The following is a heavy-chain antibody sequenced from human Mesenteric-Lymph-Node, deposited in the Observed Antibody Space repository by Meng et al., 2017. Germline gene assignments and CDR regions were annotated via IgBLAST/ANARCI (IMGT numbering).Heavy chain of an antibody. CDR1: GFTFTNYY. J-gene: IGHJ4*02. CDR2: ISRDGSII. Sequence: GESLKISCAASGFTFTNYYMTWLRQAPGKGLELLSYISRDGSIIYYADSVKGRFTISRANALNLLYLQMNTLSAEDTALYFCARARENVHTAVAELEYWGQGTLVTVSS. CDR3: ARARENVHTAVAELEY. V-gene: IGHV3-11*01. D-gene: IGHD6-19*01.